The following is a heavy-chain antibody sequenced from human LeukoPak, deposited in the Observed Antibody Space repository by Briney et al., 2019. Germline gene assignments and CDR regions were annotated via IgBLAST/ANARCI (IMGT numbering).Heavy chain of an antibody. CDR1: GFTVSGTY. V-gene: IGHV3-53*01. CDR3: AGATKWLAHDF. J-gene: IGHJ4*02. CDR2: IFDAGRT. D-gene: IGHD6-19*01. Sequence: GGSLRLSCAASGFTVSGTYVSWVRQAAGKGWEWVSTIFDAGRTTYADSVKGRFTISRDNYKNTLLLQMNSLRADDTAVYYCAGATKWLAHDFWGQGTLVTVSS.